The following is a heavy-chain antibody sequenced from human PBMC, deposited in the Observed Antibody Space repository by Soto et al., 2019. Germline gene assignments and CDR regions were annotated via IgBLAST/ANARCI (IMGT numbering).Heavy chain of an antibody. CDR1: GFTFTRHS. CDR2: ISSTTNYI. D-gene: IGHD7-27*01. J-gene: IGHJ4*02. CDR3: ARESEDLTSNFDY. Sequence: GSLLLACSASGFTFTRHSMNWVRQAPGKGLEWVSSISSTTNYIYYGDSMKGRFTISRDNAKNSLYLEMNSLRAEDTAVYYCARESEDLTSNFDYWGQGTLVTVYS. V-gene: IGHV3-21*06.